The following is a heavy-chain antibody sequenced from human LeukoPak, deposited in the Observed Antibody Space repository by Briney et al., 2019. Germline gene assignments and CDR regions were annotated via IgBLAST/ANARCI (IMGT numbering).Heavy chain of an antibody. CDR3: ARGLYYYDSSGYSDDAFDI. Sequence: SETLSLTCAVYGVSFSGYYWSWIRQPPGKGLEWIGEINHSGSTNYNPSLKSRVTISVDTSKNQFSLKLSSVTAADTAVYYCARGLYYYDSSGYSDDAFDIWGQGTMVTVSS. V-gene: IGHV4-34*01. D-gene: IGHD3-22*01. J-gene: IGHJ3*02. CDR2: INHSGST. CDR1: GVSFSGYY.